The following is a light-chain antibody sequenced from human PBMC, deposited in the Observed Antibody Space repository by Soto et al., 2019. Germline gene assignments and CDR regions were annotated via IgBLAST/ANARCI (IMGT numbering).Light chain of an antibody. J-gene: IGKJ1*01. CDR2: GAS. V-gene: IGKV3-15*01. CDR3: KQYNNWPRT. CDR1: QSVRSN. Sequence: EIVMTQSPATLSVSPGERATLSCRASQSVRSNLAWYQQKPGQAPRLLIYGASTRATGIPARFSGSGSGTEFTLTISSLQSEDFAVYYCKQYNNWPRTFGQGTKVEIK.